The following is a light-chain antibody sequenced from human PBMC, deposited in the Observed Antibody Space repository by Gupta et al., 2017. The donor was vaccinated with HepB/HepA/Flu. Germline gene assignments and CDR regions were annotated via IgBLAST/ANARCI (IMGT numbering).Light chain of an antibody. J-gene: IGLJ2*01. CDR3: SSNTTINTAV. V-gene: IGLV2-18*02. CDR1: SSDIGTYNR. Sequence: QSALTQPPSVSGSPGQSVTISCTGTSSDIGTYNRVSWYQQPPGTAPKLMIYDVSNRPSGVPDRFSGSKSGITASLTISGLQAEDEADYYCSSNTTINTAVFGGGTKLTVL. CDR2: DVS.